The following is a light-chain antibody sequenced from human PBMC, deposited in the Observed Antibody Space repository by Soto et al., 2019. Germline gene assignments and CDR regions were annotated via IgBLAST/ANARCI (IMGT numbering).Light chain of an antibody. CDR3: SSYTTSSTYV. V-gene: IGLV2-18*02. CDR1: SSDVGSYNG. Sequence: QSVLTQPPSVSGSPVQAVTISCTGTSSDVGSYNGVSWYQQPPGTAPKFMIYEVSNRPSGVPDRFSGSKSGNTASLTISGLQAEDEADYYCSSYTTSSTYVFGTGTKVTVL. CDR2: EVS. J-gene: IGLJ1*01.